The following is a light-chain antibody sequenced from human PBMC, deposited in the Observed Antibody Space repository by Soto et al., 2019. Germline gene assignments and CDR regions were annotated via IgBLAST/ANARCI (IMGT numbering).Light chain of an antibody. CDR1: DVGRYNS. V-gene: IGLV2-14*01. CDR2: EVK. J-gene: IGLJ2*01. CDR3: SSYTSANTLI. Sequence: QSVLTQPASVSGSPGQSITIACSDVGRYNSVCWYQHHRGKAPKLIIYEVKNRPSGVSNRFSGSRSGNTASLTISGLQTEDDSDYYCSSYTSANTLIFGGGTTVPVL.